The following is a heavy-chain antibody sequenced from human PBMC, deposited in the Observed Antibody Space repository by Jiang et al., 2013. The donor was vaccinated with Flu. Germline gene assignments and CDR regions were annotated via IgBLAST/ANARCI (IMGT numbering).Heavy chain of an antibody. CDR1: GFTFSSYS. Sequence: CAASGFTFSSYSMNWVRQAPGKGLEWVSSISSSSSYIYYADSVKGRFTISRDNAKNSLYLQMNSLRAEDTAVYYCARDGIAAAGAGWFDPWGQGTLVTVSS. CDR3: ARDGIAAAGAGWFDP. CDR2: ISSSSSYI. V-gene: IGHV3-21*01. D-gene: IGHD6-13*01. J-gene: IGHJ5*02.